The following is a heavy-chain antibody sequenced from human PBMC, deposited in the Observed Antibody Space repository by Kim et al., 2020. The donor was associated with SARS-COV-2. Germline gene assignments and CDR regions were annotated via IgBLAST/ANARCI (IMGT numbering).Heavy chain of an antibody. Sequence: SETLSLTCAVYGGSFSGYYWSWIRQPPGRGLEWIGEVNHSGNTNYNPSLKSRVTISVDTSKNQFSLKVRSVTAADTALYYCARGQIDLAVAGTIFQYWGQGTLVTVSS. J-gene: IGHJ4*01. V-gene: IGHV4-34*01. D-gene: IGHD6-19*01. CDR2: VNHSGNT. CDR1: GGSFSGYY. CDR3: ARGQIDLAVAGTIFQY.